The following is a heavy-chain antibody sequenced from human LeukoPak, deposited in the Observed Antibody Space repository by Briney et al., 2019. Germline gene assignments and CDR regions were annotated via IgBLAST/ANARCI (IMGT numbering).Heavy chain of an antibody. J-gene: IGHJ4*02. CDR2: ISAYNGNT. CDR1: GYTFTSYG. D-gene: IGHD2-15*01. Sequence: GASVKVPCKASGYTFTSYGISWVRQAPGQGLEWMGWISAYNGNTNYAQKLQGRVTMTTDTSTSTAYMELRSLRSDDTAVYYCARARVVVVAAKIIDYWGQGTLVTVSS. V-gene: IGHV1-18*01. CDR3: ARARVVVVAAKIIDY.